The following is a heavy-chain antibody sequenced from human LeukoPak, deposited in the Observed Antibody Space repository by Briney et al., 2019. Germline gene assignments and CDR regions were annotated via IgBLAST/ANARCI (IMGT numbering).Heavy chain of an antibody. CDR2: IYYSGST. CDR1: GGSISSYY. Sequence: SETLSLTCTVSGGSISSYYWSWIRQPLGKGLEWIGYIYYSGSTNYNPSLKSRVTISVDTSKNQFSLKLSSVTAADTAVYYCARLSWDDNYFDYWGQGTLVTVSS. V-gene: IGHV4-59*08. J-gene: IGHJ4*02. CDR3: ARLSWDDNYFDY. D-gene: IGHD1-1*01.